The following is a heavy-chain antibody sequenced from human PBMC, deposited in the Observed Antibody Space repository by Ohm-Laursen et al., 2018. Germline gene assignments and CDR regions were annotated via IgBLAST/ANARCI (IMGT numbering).Heavy chain of an antibody. V-gene: IGHV4-31*02. D-gene: IGHD3-3*01. CDR2: IYYSGST. Sequence: TLSLTCAVSGGSISSGGYYWSWIRQHPGKGLEWIGYIYYSGSTYYNPSLKSRVTISIDTSKNQFSLKLSSVTAADTAVYYCAGGPYDLWSGYYFDFWGQRTLVPVS. J-gene: IGHJ4*02. CDR1: GGSISSGGYY. CDR3: AGGPYDLWSGYYFDF.